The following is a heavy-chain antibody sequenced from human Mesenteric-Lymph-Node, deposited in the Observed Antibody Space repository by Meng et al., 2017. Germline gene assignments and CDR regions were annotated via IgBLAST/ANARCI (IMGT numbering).Heavy chain of an antibody. J-gene: IGHJ4*02. CDR2: IIHGGSP. V-gene: IGHV4-34*12. D-gene: IGHD2-8*02. CDR1: GGSISGAY. Sequence: QVTTPQWCAGLLKPSATLSLTCAVNGGSISGAYWNWIRQPPGKGLEWIGEIIHGGSPSYNPSLKSRVTISIDTSKNQLSLMLSSVAAADTAVYYCARRPTGIDYWGQGTLVTVSS. CDR3: ARRPTGIDY.